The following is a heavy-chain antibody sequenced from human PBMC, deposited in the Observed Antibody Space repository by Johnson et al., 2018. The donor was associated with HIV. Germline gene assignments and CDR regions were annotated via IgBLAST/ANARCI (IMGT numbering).Heavy chain of an antibody. CDR2: IKSKTDVGTT. CDR1: GFTFSNAW. J-gene: IGHJ3*01. Sequence: MLLVESGGGLVQPGGSLRLSCAASGFTFSNAWMSCVRQAPGKGLEWVGRIKSKTDVGTTDYAAPVKGRFTISRDNSKNTLYLQMNSLRTDDTAVYYCASGDDDGFWGQGTLVTVSS. V-gene: IGHV3-15*01. D-gene: IGHD5-12*01. CDR3: ASGDDDGF.